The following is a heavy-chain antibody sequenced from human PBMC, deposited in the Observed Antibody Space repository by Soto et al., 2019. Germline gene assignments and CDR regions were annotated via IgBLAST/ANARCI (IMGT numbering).Heavy chain of an antibody. V-gene: IGHV4-31*03. D-gene: IGHD3-3*01. Sequence: PSETLSLTCTVSGGSISSGGYYWSWIRQHPGKGLEWIGYIYYSGSTYYNPSLKSRVTISVDTSKNQFSLKLSSVTAADTAVYYCARGYSYYDFWSGSPDGWWFDPWGQGTLVTVSS. CDR2: IYYSGST. CDR1: GGSISSGGYY. CDR3: ARGYSYYDFWSGSPDGWWFDP. J-gene: IGHJ5*02.